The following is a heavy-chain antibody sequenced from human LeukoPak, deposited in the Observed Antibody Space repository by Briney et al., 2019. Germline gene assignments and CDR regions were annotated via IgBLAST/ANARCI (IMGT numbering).Heavy chain of an antibody. CDR3: AKNPSGGLEWLLYDY. D-gene: IGHD3-3*01. J-gene: IGHJ4*02. CDR2: ISWNSGSI. Sequence: GGSLRLSCAASGFTFDDCAMHWVRQAPGKGLEWVSGISWNSGSIGYADSVKGRFTISRDNAKNSLYLQMNSLRAEDTALYYCAKNPSGGLEWLLYDYWGQGTLVTVSS. CDR1: GFTFDDCA. V-gene: IGHV3-9*01.